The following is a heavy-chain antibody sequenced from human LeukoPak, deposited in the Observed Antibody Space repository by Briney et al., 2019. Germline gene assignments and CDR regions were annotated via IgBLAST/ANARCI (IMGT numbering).Heavy chain of an antibody. CDR2: IYHSGST. J-gene: IGHJ4*02. D-gene: IGHD5-24*01. Sequence: SETLSLTCTVSAGSISSYYWGWIRQPPGKGLEWIGSIYHSGSTYYNPSLKSRVTISVDTSKNQFSLKLSSVTAADTAVYYCARDPSDGYFDYWGQGTLVTVSS. CDR1: AGSISSYY. V-gene: IGHV4-38-2*02. CDR3: ARDPSDGYFDY.